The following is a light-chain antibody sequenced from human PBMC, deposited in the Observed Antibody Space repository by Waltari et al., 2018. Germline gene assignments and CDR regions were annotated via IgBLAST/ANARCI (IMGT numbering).Light chain of an antibody. CDR2: GAS. CDR3: QQYGSSIMYT. J-gene: IGKJ2*01. CDR1: QSLTKRY. V-gene: IGKV3-20*01. Sequence: ASQSLTKRYLAWYQQKLGQAPRLLIYGASSRAAGIPDRFSGSGSGTDFTLTISRLEPEDFAVYYCQQYGSSIMYTFGQGTKRETK.